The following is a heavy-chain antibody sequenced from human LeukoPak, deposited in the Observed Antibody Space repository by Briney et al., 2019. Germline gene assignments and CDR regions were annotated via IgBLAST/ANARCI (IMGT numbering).Heavy chain of an antibody. CDR1: GFTFNTYT. V-gene: IGHV3-21*01. Sequence: GGSLRLSCAASGFTFNTYTMNWVRQAPGKGLEWVSSISSSSSYIYYADSVKGRFTISRDNAKNSLYLQMNSLRAEDTAVYYCARVCSSGLGPDYWGQGTLVTVSS. CDR3: ARVCSSGLGPDY. CDR2: ISSSSSYI. J-gene: IGHJ4*02. D-gene: IGHD2-2*01.